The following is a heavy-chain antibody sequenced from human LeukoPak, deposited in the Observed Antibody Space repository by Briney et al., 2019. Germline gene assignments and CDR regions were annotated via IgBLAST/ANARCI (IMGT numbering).Heavy chain of an antibody. J-gene: IGHJ4*02. CDR2: ITSSGDDI. CDR1: GFTFSDYY. Sequence: GGSLRLSCAASGFTFSDYYMSWIRQAPGKGLEWVAYITSSGDDIYYADSVEGRFTISRDNAKNALFLRMSSLRVEDTATYYCASDIVATSGDFWGQGTLVSVSS. V-gene: IGHV3-11*01. D-gene: IGHD5-12*01. CDR3: ASDIVATSGDF.